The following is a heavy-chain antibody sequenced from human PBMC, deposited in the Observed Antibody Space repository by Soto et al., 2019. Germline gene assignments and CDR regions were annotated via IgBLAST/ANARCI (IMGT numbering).Heavy chain of an antibody. D-gene: IGHD3-16*01. CDR1: GFTFRSYV. J-gene: IGHJ1*01. Sequence: QVQLVESGGGVVQPGTSLRVSCVGSGFTFRSYVIHWVRQAPGKGLEWVALTSYDGSDKYYGDSVRGRFTISRDNSRNTVALQMDNLRLENTALYYCARWGTTGGLDVWGQGTLVSV. CDR2: TSYDGSDK. V-gene: IGHV3-30*19. CDR3: ARWGTTGGLDV.